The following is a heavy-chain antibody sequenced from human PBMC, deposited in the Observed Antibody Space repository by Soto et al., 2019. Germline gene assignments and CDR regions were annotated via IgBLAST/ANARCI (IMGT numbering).Heavy chain of an antibody. J-gene: IGHJ4*02. V-gene: IGHV3-23*01. D-gene: IGHD6-13*01. Sequence: GGSLRLSCAASGFTFSTSAMSWVRQAPGKGLEWVSAISGSGGNTYYADSVKGRFTISRDNFKNTLYLQMDSLRAEDTAVYYCAKGGRSTSWYYFDYWGQGTLVTVYS. CDR3: AKGGRSTSWYYFDY. CDR2: ISGSGGNT. CDR1: GFTFSTSA.